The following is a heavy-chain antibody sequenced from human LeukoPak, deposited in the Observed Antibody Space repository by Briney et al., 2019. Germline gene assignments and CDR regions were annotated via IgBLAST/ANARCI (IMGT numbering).Heavy chain of an antibody. Sequence: GGSLRLSCAASGFTFSSYGMHWVRQAPGKGLEWVAFIRYDGSNKYYADSVKGRFTISRDNSKNTLYLQMNSLRAEDTAVYYCARDGNDYDSSGYGDWGQGTLVTVSS. CDR3: ARDGNDYDSSGYGD. V-gene: IGHV3-30*02. CDR1: GFTFSSYG. D-gene: IGHD3-22*01. CDR2: IRYDGSNK. J-gene: IGHJ4*02.